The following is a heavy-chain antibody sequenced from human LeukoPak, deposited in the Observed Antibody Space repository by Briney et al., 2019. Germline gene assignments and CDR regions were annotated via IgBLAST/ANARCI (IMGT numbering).Heavy chain of an antibody. CDR2: ISYDGSNK. CDR3: AKPPPTMVRGAYDY. CDR1: GFTFSSYA. Sequence: GGSLRLSCAASGFTFSSYAMHWVRQAPGKGLEWVAVISYDGSNKYYADSVKGRFTISRDNSKNTLYLQMNSLRAEDTAVYYCAKPPPTMVRGAYDYWGQGTLVTVSS. V-gene: IGHV3-30*04. D-gene: IGHD3-10*01. J-gene: IGHJ4*02.